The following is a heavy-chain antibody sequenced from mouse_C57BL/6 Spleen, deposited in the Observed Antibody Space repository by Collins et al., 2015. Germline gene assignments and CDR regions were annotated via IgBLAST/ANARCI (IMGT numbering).Heavy chain of an antibody. Sequence: QVQLQQPGAELVKPGASVKVSCKASGYTFTSYWMHWVKQRPGQGLEWIGRIHPSDSDTNYNQKFKGKATLTVDKSSSTAYIQLSSLTSEDSAVYYCAIPYYYGSNLFDYWGQGTTLTVSS. CDR1: GYTFTSYW. J-gene: IGHJ2*01. V-gene: IGHV1-74*01. CDR3: AIPYYYGSNLFDY. D-gene: IGHD1-1*01. CDR2: IHPSDSDT.